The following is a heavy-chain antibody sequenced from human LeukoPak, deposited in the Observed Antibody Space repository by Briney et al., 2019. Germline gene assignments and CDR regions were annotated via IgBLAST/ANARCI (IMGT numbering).Heavy chain of an antibody. CDR1: GGSISSYY. Sequence: KASETLSLTCTVSGGSISSYYWSWIRQPPGKGLEWIGYSHFSGGTNYNPSLKSRVSISLDTSKNQFSLNLSSVTTADTAIYYCARDYARYYFDSWGRGTLVTVSS. CDR2: SHFSGGT. CDR3: ARDYARYYFDS. J-gene: IGHJ4*02. V-gene: IGHV4-59*01. D-gene: IGHD2-2*01.